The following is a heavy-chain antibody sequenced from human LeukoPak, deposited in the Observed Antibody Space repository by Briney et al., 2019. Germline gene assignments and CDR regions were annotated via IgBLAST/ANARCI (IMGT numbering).Heavy chain of an antibody. CDR2: ITASGDRT. Sequence: GGSLRLSCAASGFTFSDHHMDWVRQAPGKGLEWVSGITASGDRTFYGDSVRGRFTMSRDNSKNTVYLQMNSLRVDDTAVYYCARRDIVVVVSASDYWGQGTLVTVSS. V-gene: IGHV3-23*01. CDR3: ARRDIVVVVSASDY. J-gene: IGHJ4*02. CDR1: GFTFSDHH. D-gene: IGHD2-15*01.